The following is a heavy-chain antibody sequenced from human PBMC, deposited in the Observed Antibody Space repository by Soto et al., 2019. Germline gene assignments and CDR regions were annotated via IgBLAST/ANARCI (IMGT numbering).Heavy chain of an antibody. CDR1: GYTFFTYD. D-gene: IGHD5-12*01. CDR3: ARHHGPTTSEKWFDP. Sequence: QVPLVQSGVEVKTPGASVKVSCQASGYTFFTYDISWVRQAPGQGLEWMGWISTYSGDTKYAQKFQGRVTMTTDTSTTTAYLELRSLRSDGTAVYYCARHHGPTTSEKWFDPWGQGTLVTVSS. CDR2: ISTYSGDT. V-gene: IGHV1-18*01. J-gene: IGHJ5*02.